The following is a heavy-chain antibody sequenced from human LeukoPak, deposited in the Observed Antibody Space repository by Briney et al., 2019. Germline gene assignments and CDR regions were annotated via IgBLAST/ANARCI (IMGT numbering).Heavy chain of an antibody. J-gene: IGHJ4*02. CDR2: VDPEDGET. Sequence: ASVKISCKVSGHTFTDYYMHWVPQAPGKGLEWMGLVDPEDGETIYAEKFQGRVTITADTSTDTAYMELSSLRSEDTAVYYCATLSSGSLVPYYFDYWGQGTLVTVSS. V-gene: IGHV1-69-2*01. D-gene: IGHD1-26*01. CDR1: GHTFTDYY. CDR3: ATLSSGSLVPYYFDY.